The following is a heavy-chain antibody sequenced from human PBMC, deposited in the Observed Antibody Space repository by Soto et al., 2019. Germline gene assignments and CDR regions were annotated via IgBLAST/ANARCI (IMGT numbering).Heavy chain of an antibody. CDR2: VSIGGST. V-gene: IGHV3-23*01. CDR3: AKRRGAGGHFDY. J-gene: IGHJ4*02. Sequence: DVQLLESGGGLVQPEGSLRLSCAASGFTFSSYAMGWVRQGPGKGLGWVAVVSIGGSTHYADSERGRFTISRDNSKNTLSLQMNSLTAEDTAVYFCAKRRGAGGHFDYWGQGALVTVSS. D-gene: IGHD2-15*01. CDR1: GFTFSSYA.